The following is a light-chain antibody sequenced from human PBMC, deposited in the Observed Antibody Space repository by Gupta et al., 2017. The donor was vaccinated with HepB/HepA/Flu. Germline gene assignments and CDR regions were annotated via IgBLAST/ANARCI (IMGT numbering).Light chain of an antibody. CDR3: QQYYNTPLT. Sequence: DIVMTQSPDSLAVSLGDRATINCRSSQSVLYSSNNKNYLAWYQQKPGQPPKLLIYWASTRESGVPDRFSGSGSGAYFTLTISSLQAEDVAIYYCQQYYNTPLTFGGGTKVEIK. CDR1: QSVLYSSNNKNY. J-gene: IGKJ4*01. CDR2: WAS. V-gene: IGKV4-1*01.